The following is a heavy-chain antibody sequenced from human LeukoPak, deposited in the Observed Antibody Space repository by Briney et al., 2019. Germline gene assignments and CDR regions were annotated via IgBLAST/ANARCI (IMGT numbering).Heavy chain of an antibody. CDR1: GDSVSSGSYY. V-gene: IGHV4-61*01. Sequence: SETLSLTCTVSGDSVSSGSYYWGWIRQPPGKGLGWIGYISYSGGTNHNPSLKSRVTISVDTSKDQFSLKLSSVTAADTAVYYCARTRGYGLHDYWGQGTLVTVSS. CDR3: ARTRGYGLHDY. D-gene: IGHD5-18*01. J-gene: IGHJ4*02. CDR2: ISYSGGT.